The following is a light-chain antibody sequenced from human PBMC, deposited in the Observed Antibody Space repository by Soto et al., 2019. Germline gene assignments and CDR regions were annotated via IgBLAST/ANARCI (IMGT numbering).Light chain of an antibody. CDR3: MQGTHWPWT. CDR1: QSLVHSDGNTY. V-gene: IGKV2-30*02. Sequence: DVVMTQSPLSLPVTLGQPASISCRSSQSLVHSDGNTYLSWFHQRPGQSPRRLIHDISNRDSGVPDRFSGSGSGTDFTLKISRVEAEDVGVYYCMQGTHWPWTFGQGIKVEIK. J-gene: IGKJ1*01. CDR2: DIS.